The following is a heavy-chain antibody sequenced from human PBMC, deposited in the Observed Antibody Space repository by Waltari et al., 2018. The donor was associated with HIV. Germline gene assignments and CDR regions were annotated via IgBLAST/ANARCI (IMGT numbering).Heavy chain of an antibody. V-gene: IGHV1-58*01. D-gene: IGHD6-6*01. CDR3: AAALAAREVLGFDP. CDR1: GFTFTSSA. CDR2: IVVGSGNT. J-gene: IGHJ5*02. Sequence: QMQLVQSGPEVKKPGTSVKVSCKASGFTFTSSAVQWVRQARGQRLEWIGWIVVGSGNTNYAQKFQERVTITRDMSTSTAYMELSSLRSEDTAVYYCAAALAAREVLGFDPWGQGTLVTVSS.